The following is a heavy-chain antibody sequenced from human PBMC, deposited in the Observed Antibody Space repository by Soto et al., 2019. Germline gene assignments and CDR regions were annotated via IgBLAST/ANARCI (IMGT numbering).Heavy chain of an antibody. V-gene: IGHV5-51*01. J-gene: IGHJ6*02. CDR1: GYSFTSYW. D-gene: IGHD5-18*01. CDR3: ARTGGRYSSGYYFFVMDV. Sequence: PGESLKISFKGSGYSFTSYWIGWVRQMPGKGLEWMGIIYPGDSDTRYSPSFQGQVTISADKSISTAYLQWSSLKASDTAVYYCARTGGRYSSGYYFFVMDVWGPGATVTVSS. CDR2: IYPGDSDT.